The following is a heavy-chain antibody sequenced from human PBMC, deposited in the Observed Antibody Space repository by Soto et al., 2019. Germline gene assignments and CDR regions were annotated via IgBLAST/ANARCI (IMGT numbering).Heavy chain of an antibody. Sequence: SETLSLTCTVSGGSVSSGSYYWSWIRQPPGKGLEWIGYIYYSGSTYYNPSLKSRVTISVDTSKNQFSLKLSSVTAADTAVYYCARLDTSITYYYYYYGMDVWGQGTTVTVSS. CDR2: IYYSGST. J-gene: IGHJ6*02. CDR1: GGSVSSGSYY. V-gene: IGHV4-39*01. D-gene: IGHD1-20*01. CDR3: ARLDTSITYYYYYYGMDV.